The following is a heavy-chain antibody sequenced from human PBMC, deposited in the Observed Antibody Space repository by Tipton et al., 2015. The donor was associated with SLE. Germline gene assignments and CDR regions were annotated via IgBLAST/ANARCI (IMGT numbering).Heavy chain of an antibody. J-gene: IGHJ5*02. V-gene: IGHV4-59*01. CDR3: ATTEGVDGDSNWFDP. CDR1: GGSISSYY. D-gene: IGHD4-17*01. Sequence: TLSLTCTVSGGSISSYYWSWIRQPPGKGLEWIGYIYYSGSTNYNPSLKSRVTISVDTSKNQFSLKLSSVTAADTAVYYCATTEGVDGDSNWFDPWGQGTPVTVSS. CDR2: IYYSGST.